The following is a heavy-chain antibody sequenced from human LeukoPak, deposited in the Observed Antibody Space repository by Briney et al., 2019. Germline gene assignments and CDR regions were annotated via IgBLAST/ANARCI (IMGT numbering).Heavy chain of an antibody. CDR1: GGSISSSSYY. J-gene: IGHJ5*02. Sequence: SETLSLTCTVSGGSISSSSYYWSWIRQPPGKGLEWIGYIYYSGSTYYNPSLKSRVTISVDTSKNQFSLKLSSVTAADTAVYYCARDLAYGDNRFLFDPWGQGTLVTVSS. CDR2: IYYSGST. CDR3: ARDLAYGDNRFLFDP. D-gene: IGHD4-23*01. V-gene: IGHV4-30-4*01.